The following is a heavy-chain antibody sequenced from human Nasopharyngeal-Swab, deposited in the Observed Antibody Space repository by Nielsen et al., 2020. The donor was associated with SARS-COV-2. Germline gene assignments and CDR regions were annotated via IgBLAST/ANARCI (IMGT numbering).Heavy chain of an antibody. CDR1: GFTFTNYA. CDR3: AKVDAPYYNYLDV. V-gene: IGHV3-23*01. CDR2: FTASGETT. D-gene: IGHD2-2*01. Sequence: GESLKISCEASGFTFTNYAMNWVRQAPGQGLEWVSGFTASGETTYYGDSAKGRFTISRDNSRNTLYLQMSSLRAEDTAAYFCAKVDAPYYNYLDVWGKGTTVTVSS. J-gene: IGHJ6*03.